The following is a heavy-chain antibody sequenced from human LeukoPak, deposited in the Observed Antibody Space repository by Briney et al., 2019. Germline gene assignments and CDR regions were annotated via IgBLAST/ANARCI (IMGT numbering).Heavy chain of an antibody. CDR3: AREGNYGDFDY. Sequence: PGGSLRLSCAASGFTFSSYSMNWVRQAPGKGLEWVSSISSSSSYMYYADSVKGRFTISRDNAKNSLYLQMDSLRAEDTAVYYCAREGNYGDFDYWGQGTLVTVSS. CDR2: ISSSSSYM. J-gene: IGHJ4*02. D-gene: IGHD4-17*01. V-gene: IGHV3-21*01. CDR1: GFTFSSYS.